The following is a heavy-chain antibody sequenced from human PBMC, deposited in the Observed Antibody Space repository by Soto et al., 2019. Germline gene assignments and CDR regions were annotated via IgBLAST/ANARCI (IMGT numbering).Heavy chain of an antibody. CDR2: IMPVFNTA. CDR1: GGTFNNFA. J-gene: IGHJ6*02. CDR3: ATATISPLSSARHDDGMDV. Sequence: QVQLVQSGAEVKKPGSSVKVSCQASGGTFNNFAFTWVRQAPGQGLEWLGGIMPVFNTANNTQRYQGRVTISADEFTSTDYMEMSSLRSDDTAVYYCATATISPLSSARHDDGMDVWGQGTTVTVSS. V-gene: IGHV1-69*01. D-gene: IGHD3-3*01.